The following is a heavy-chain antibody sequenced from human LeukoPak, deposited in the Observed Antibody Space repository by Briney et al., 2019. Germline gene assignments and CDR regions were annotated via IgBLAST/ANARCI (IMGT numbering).Heavy chain of an antibody. J-gene: IGHJ4*02. Sequence: GGSLRLSCVASGFPFSKNLVHWVRQAPGKGLVWVSRNQGDGSNKNYADSVKGRFSISRDNAKNTVYLQMTSLWAEDTGIYYCSRGTSAGGPISPFDFWGQGTVVTVSS. CDR3: SRGTSAGGPISPFDF. V-gene: IGHV3-74*01. CDR2: NQGDGSNK. CDR1: GFPFSKNL. D-gene: IGHD6-13*01.